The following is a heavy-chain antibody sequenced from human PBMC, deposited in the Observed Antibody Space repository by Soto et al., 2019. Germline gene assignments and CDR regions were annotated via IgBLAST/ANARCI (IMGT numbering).Heavy chain of an antibody. CDR1: GFTFSTYA. CDR3: ARAPQSQGNTMIEGNWFDP. Sequence: SLRLSCAASGFTFSTYALSWARQAPGKGLQWVSTISGSGGSTYYADSVKGRFTISRDNSKNTLYLQMNTLRAEDTAVYYCARAPQSQGNTMIEGNWFDPWGQGTLVTVSS. J-gene: IGHJ5*02. CDR2: ISGSGGST. D-gene: IGHD3-22*01. V-gene: IGHV3-23*01.